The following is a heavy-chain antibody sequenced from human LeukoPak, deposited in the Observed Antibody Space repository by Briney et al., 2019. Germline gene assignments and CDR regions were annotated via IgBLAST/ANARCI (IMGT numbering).Heavy chain of an antibody. CDR3: ARDCVRDGYNSDYFDY. D-gene: IGHD5-24*01. Sequence: PGGSLRLSCAASGFTFTTYGMHWVRQAPGKGLEWVAVIWYDGSNEYYADSVKGRFTISRHNSKNTLCLQMNSLRVEDTAVYYCARDCVRDGYNSDYFDYWGQGTLVTVSS. CDR2: IWYDGSNE. V-gene: IGHV3-33*01. J-gene: IGHJ4*02. CDR1: GFTFTTYG.